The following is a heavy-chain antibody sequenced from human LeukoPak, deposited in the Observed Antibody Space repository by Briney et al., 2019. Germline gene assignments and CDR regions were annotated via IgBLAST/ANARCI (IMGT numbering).Heavy chain of an antibody. CDR1: GYTFTSYA. Sequence: ASVKVSCKASGYTFTSYAISWVRQAPGQGLEWMGWINPNSGGTNYAQKFQGRVTMTRDTSISTAYMELSRLRSDDTAVYYCARSGYYGPREDYWGQGTLVTVSS. V-gene: IGHV1-2*02. CDR3: ARSGYYGPREDY. J-gene: IGHJ4*02. D-gene: IGHD3-10*01. CDR2: INPNSGGT.